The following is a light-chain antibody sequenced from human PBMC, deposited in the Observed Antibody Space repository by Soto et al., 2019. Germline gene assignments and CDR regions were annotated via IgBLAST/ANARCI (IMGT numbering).Light chain of an antibody. J-gene: IGKJ4*01. V-gene: IGKV3-20*01. CDR3: QQYDSSPLT. CDR2: GAS. Sequence: EIVLTQSPGTLSLSPGERATLSCRASQSVSSSYLAWYQQKPGQAPRLLIYGASSRATGIPDRFSRSGSGTDFTLTISRLEPEDFAMYYCQQYDSSPLTFGGGTKVE. CDR1: QSVSSSY.